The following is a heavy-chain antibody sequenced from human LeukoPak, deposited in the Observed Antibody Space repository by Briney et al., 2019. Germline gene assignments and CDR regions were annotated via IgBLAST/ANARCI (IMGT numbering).Heavy chain of an antibody. V-gene: IGHV1-2*02. CDR2: INPNSGGT. CDR3: AIEVTRYFDPN. CDR1: GYTFTGYY. J-gene: IGHJ4*02. Sequence: ASVKVSCKASGYTFTGYYMHWVRQAPGQGFEWMGWINPNSGGTNYAQKFQGRVTMTRDTSVSTAYVELSRLRSADTAVYSCAIEVTRYFDPNWGQGTLVTVSS. D-gene: IGHD3-9*01.